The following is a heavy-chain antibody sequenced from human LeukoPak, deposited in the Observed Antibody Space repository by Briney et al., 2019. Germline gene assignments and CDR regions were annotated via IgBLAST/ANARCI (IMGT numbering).Heavy chain of an antibody. V-gene: IGHV3-21*01. CDR2: ISSSSSYI. D-gene: IGHD3-10*01. J-gene: IGHJ4*02. CDR1: GFTFSSYS. CDR3: ARASGSYYILPFDY. Sequence: GGSLRLSCAASGFTFSSYSMNWVRQAPGKGLEWVSSISSSSSYIYYADSVKGRFTISRDNAKNSLYLQMNSLRAKDTAVYYCARASGSYYILPFDYWGQGTLVTVSS.